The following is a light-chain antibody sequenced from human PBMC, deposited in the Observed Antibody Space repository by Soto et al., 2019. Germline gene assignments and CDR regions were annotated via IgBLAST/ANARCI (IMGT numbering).Light chain of an antibody. CDR1: QSVSNNY. CDR3: QQYIRWPLT. J-gene: IGKJ4*01. V-gene: IGKV3-20*01. CDR2: GAS. Sequence: EIVLTQSPGTLSLSPGERATLSCRASQSVSNNYLAWYQQNPGQATRLLIYGASNRATGIPDMFSGSWSATEFTLTASSLQPEDFAVYYCQQYIRWPLTFGGGTKVDIK.